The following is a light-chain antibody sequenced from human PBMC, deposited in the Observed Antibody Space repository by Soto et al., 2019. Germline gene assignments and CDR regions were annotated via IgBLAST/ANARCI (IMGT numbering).Light chain of an antibody. Sequence: QSVLTQPPSVSGAPGQRVTISCTGSSSNIGAGYGVHWYQHLPGTAPKLLIYANNNRPSGVPDRFSGSKSGTSAFLAITGLQAEDEADYYCQSYDSSLSADVFATGTKVTVL. J-gene: IGLJ1*01. V-gene: IGLV1-40*01. CDR1: SSNIGAGYG. CDR2: ANN. CDR3: QSYDSSLSADV.